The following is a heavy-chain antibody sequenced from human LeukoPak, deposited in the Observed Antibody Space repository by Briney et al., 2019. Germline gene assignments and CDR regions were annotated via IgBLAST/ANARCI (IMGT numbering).Heavy chain of an antibody. CDR3: ARGRFVAAAGN. J-gene: IGHJ4*02. V-gene: IGHV4-34*01. Sequence: SETLSLTCAVYGGSLSGYYWSWIRQPPGKGLEWIGEINHSGSTNYNPSLKSRVTISVDTSKNQFSLKLSPVTAADTAVYYCARGRFVAAAGNWGQGTLVTVSS. D-gene: IGHD6-13*01. CDR2: INHSGST. CDR1: GGSLSGYY.